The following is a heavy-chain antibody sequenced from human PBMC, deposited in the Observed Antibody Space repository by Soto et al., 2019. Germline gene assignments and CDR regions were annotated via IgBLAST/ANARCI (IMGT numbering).Heavy chain of an antibody. CDR3: AKGNTSGWYFFDH. V-gene: IGHV3-23*01. J-gene: IGHJ4*02. Sequence: DVRVRESGGGLVQPGGSLRLSCEASGFTFSNCAMSWVRQAPGKGLEWVSGISGTGRTTFYTDSVKGRFTISRDNSKNTVYLQMNSLRDDDMAVYYCAKGNTSGWYFFDHWGQGSLVTVSS. CDR1: GFTFSNCA. CDR2: ISGTGRTT. D-gene: IGHD6-19*01.